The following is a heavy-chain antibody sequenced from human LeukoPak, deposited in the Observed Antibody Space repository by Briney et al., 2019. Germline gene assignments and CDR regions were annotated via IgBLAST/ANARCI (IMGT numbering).Heavy chain of an antibody. V-gene: IGHV4-34*01. D-gene: IGHD2-8*01. CDR2: INHRGST. Sequence: SETLSLTCAVYGGSFSVYYSSCIPQPPGKGLEWIGEINHRGSTNYNPPLKSRVNISVHTSKHQFSLKLSSVTDADTGVYYCARGVSVYDIWGRGVEDYFDYWGQGTLVTVSS. CDR3: ARGVSVYDIWGRGVEDYFDY. J-gene: IGHJ4*02. CDR1: GGSFSVYY.